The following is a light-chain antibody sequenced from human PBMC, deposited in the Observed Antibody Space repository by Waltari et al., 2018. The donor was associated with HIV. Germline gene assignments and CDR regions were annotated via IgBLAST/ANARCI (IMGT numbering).Light chain of an antibody. Sequence: TQTPLSSRVTVGQPASFSCRSDQCLVHSNGHTYPSWIHERPGQPPKLRIFEMASRIAGVADRCRGSGTRTSFTLEISRVGPVDVGVYYYMQATEFPRTFGQGTKLEIK. J-gene: IGKJ2*01. CDR1: QCLVHSNGHTY. CDR2: EMA. V-gene: IGKV2-24*01. CDR3: MQATEFPRT.